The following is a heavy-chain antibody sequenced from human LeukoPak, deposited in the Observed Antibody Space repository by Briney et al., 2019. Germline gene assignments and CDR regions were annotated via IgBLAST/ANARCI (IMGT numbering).Heavy chain of an antibody. D-gene: IGHD4/OR15-4a*01. Sequence: PGGSLRLSCAASGFTFSNHGMHWVRQAPGKGLEWVAVRWFEGGNEYYADSVKGRFTISRDNSKNILYLQMNGLRAEDTAVYYCGKYSDFGAHQDWFDPWGQGTLVTVSS. CDR1: GFTFSNHG. CDR2: RWFEGGNE. CDR3: GKYSDFGAHQDWFDP. J-gene: IGHJ5*02. V-gene: IGHV3-30*02.